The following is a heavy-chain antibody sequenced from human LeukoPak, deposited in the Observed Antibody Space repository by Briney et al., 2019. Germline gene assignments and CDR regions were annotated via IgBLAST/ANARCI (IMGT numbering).Heavy chain of an antibody. Sequence: ASVKVSCKSSGYTFNSYGITWVRQAPGQGLEWMGWIHTYNGHTNYAQKLQGRVTMTTDTSTSTAYMELRSLRSDDTAVYYCARGDPSIYGSGSSVVWFDPWGQGTLVTVSS. CDR2: IHTYNGHT. CDR1: GYTFNSYG. D-gene: IGHD3-10*01. J-gene: IGHJ5*02. V-gene: IGHV1-18*01. CDR3: ARGDPSIYGSGSSVVWFDP.